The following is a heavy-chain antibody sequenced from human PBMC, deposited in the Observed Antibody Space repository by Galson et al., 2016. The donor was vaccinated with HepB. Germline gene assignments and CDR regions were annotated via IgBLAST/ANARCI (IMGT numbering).Heavy chain of an antibody. CDR2: ISYDRSNK. D-gene: IGHD2-15*01. CDR1: GFTFSTYG. V-gene: IGHV3-30*03. CDR3: ARFGGSLGMDV. Sequence: SLRLSCAASGFTFSTYGMHWVRQAPGKGLEWVAVISYDRSNKNYAASVKGRFTISRDNSKNTLYLEMNSLTAEDTAVYYCARFGGSLGMDVWGQGTTVTVSS. J-gene: IGHJ6*02.